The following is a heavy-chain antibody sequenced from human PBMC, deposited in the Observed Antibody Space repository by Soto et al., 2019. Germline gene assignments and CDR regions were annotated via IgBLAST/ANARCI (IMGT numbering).Heavy chain of an antibody. Sequence: GGSLRLSCAASGFXFSSYAMSWVRPAPGKGLEWVSAISGSGGSTYYADSVKGRFTISRDNSKNTLYLQMNSLRAEDTAVYYCAKVGAAGYYGSSRAAPFDYWGQGTLVTVSS. D-gene: IGHD3-22*01. CDR2: ISGSGGST. J-gene: IGHJ4*02. V-gene: IGHV3-23*01. CDR1: GFXFSSYA. CDR3: AKVGAAGYYGSSRAAPFDY.